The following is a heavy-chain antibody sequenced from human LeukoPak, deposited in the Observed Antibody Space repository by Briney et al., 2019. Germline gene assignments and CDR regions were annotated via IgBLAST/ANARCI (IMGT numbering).Heavy chain of an antibody. J-gene: IGHJ4*02. D-gene: IGHD4-17*01. V-gene: IGHV4-59*01. CDR3: ARHLVNGDYFDY. CDR2: IYYSGTT. CDR1: GGSISTYY. Sequence: PSETLSLTCTVSGGSISTYYWSWIRQPPGKGLEWIGFIYYSGTTDYNPSLKSRATISLDTSKKQFSLKLNSVTAADTAVYYCARHLVNGDYFDYWGQGTLVTVSS.